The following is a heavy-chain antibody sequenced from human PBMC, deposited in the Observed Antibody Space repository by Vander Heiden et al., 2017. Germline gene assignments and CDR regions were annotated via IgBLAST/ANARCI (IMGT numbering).Heavy chain of an antibody. Sequence: GYTFNGYFMHWVRQAPGQGLEWMGWIDPNSGIINFAQRFLGRVTMTRDTSISTAYMELSRLTSDDTAVYYCARGPSNYYGMDGWGQGTTVTVSS. V-gene: IGHV1-2*02. CDR1: GYTFNGYF. J-gene: IGHJ6*02. CDR3: ARGPSNYYGMDG. CDR2: IDPNSGII.